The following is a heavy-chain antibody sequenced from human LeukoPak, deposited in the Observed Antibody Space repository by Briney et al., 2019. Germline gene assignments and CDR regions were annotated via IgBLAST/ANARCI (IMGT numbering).Heavy chain of an antibody. V-gene: IGHV4-4*07. CDR1: GGSISSYY. Sequence: SETLSLTCTVSGGSISSYYWSWIRQPAGKGLEWIGRIYTSGSTNYNPSLKSRVTMSVDTSKNQFSLKLNSVTAADTAMYYCARDSRRGTTVTWDYWGQGTLVTVSS. CDR2: IYTSGST. D-gene: IGHD4-17*01. CDR3: ARDSRRGTTVTWDY. J-gene: IGHJ4*02.